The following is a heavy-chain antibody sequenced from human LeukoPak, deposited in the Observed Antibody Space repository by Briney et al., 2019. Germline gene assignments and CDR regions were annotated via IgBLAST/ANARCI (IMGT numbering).Heavy chain of an antibody. D-gene: IGHD2-15*01. CDR2: ISSSGTYI. CDR1: GFTFSSYT. Sequence: RSGGSLRLSCAASGFTFSSYTMNWVRQAPGKGLEWVSSISSSGTYIYYADSVKGRFTISRDNAKNSLSLQMNSLRAEDTAVYYCARAQYSGYWGQGTLVTVSS. CDR3: ARAQYSGY. J-gene: IGHJ4*02. V-gene: IGHV3-21*01.